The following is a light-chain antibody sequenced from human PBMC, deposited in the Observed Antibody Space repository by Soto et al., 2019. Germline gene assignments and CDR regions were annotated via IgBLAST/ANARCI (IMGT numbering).Light chain of an antibody. Sequence: DIQMTQSPSSLSAAVGDRVTSTCRASQGISNYLAWYQQKPGKVPKLLIYAASTLQSGVQSRFSGSGSGTDFTLTISSLQPEDVANYYCQKYNNAPQLTFGGGTKVEIK. CDR2: AAS. V-gene: IGKV1-27*01. CDR3: QKYNNAPQLT. CDR1: QGISNY. J-gene: IGKJ4*01.